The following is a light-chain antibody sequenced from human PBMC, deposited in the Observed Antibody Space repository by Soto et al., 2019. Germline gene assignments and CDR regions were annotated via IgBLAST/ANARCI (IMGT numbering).Light chain of an antibody. CDR2: YAS. CDR3: QHSSNWHPT. J-gene: IGKJ3*01. V-gene: IGKV3-15*01. Sequence: EVVMTQSPATLSVSPGERVTLSCRASESVHRNLAWYQQKPGQGPSLLIYYASTRVTGVPDRFNGSGSGTEFTLTISSLQSEDFGFYHIQHSSNWHPTFRTGTRVEIK. CDR1: ESVHRN.